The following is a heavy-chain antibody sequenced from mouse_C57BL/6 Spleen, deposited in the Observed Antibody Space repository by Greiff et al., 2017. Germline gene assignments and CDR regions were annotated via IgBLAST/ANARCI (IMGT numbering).Heavy chain of an antibody. CDR2: IYPGDGDT. Sequence: QVQLKQSGAELVKPGASVKISCKASGYAFRSYWMNWVKQRPGKGLEWIGQIYPGDGDTNYNGKFKGKATLTADKSSSTAYMQLSSLTAEDSAVYFCARSLGYGNYVRYFDVWGTGTTVTVSS. J-gene: IGHJ1*03. V-gene: IGHV1-80*01. CDR1: GYAFRSYW. D-gene: IGHD2-1*01. CDR3: ARSLGYGNYVRYFDV.